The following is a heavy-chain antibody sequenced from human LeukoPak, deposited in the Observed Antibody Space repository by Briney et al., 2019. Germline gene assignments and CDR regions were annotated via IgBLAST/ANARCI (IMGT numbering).Heavy chain of an antibody. CDR2: INPNSGGT. V-gene: IGHV1-2*02. D-gene: IGHD3-16*02. CDR1: GYTFTGHY. Sequence: ASVKVSCKASGYTFTGHYMHWVRQAPGQGLEWMGWINPNSGGTNYAQKFQGRVTMTRDTSISTAYMELSRLRSDDTAVYYCARDYHRLYYFDYWGQGTLVTVSS. J-gene: IGHJ4*02. CDR3: ARDYHRLYYFDY.